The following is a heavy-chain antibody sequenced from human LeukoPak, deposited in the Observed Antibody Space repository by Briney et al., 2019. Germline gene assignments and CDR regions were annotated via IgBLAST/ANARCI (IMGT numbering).Heavy chain of an antibody. CDR2: ISGSSSYI. CDR3: ARALSIAARLARGGAFDI. Sequence: PGGSLRLSCAPSGFAISGNYMSWVRQAPGKGLEWVSAISGSSSYIYYADSVKGRFTISRDNAKNSLYLQMNSLRAEDTAVYYCARALSIAARLARGGAFDIWGQGTMVTVSS. D-gene: IGHD6-6*01. J-gene: IGHJ3*02. CDR1: GFAISGNY. V-gene: IGHV3-21*01.